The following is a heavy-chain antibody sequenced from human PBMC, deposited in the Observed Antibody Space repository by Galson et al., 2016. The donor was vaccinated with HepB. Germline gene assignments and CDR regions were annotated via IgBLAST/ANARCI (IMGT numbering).Heavy chain of an antibody. CDR3: ARDTSYGLGTYYSTYYYYYGLDD. Sequence: SLRLSCAASGFAFGSYWMTWVRQAPGKGLEWVANIRQDGSEKYYVNSVKGRFTISRDNARNSLYLQMNSLRAEDTVVYYCARDTSYGLGTYYSTYYYYYGLDDWAKGPTVTCSS. V-gene: IGHV3-7*01. D-gene: IGHD3-10*01. J-gene: IGHJ6*04. CDR2: IRQDGSEK. CDR1: GFAFGSYW.